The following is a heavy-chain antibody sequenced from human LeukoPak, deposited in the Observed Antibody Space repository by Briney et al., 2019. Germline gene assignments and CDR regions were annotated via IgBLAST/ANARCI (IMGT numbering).Heavy chain of an antibody. J-gene: IGHJ6*03. Sequence: SETLSLTCTVSGGSISSGSYYWSWIRQPAGKGLEWIGRIFTSGSTKYNPSLKSRVTISVDTSKNQFSLKLSSVTAADTAVYYCAREGKITMVRGVIRYYYMDVCGKGTTVTISS. V-gene: IGHV4-61*02. CDR3: AREGKITMVRGVIRYYYMDV. CDR2: IFTSGST. D-gene: IGHD3-10*01. CDR1: GGSISSGSYY.